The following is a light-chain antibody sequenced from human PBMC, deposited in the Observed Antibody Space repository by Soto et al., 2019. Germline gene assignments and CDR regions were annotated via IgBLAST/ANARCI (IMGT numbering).Light chain of an antibody. Sequence: EIVLTQSPGTLSLSPGERATLSCRASQSVSNNYLAWYQQKPGQAPRLLIYGASSRATGIPDRFSGSGSGTDFTLTIRRLEPEDFAVYYCQQYGSSPPINFGQGTQLEIK. V-gene: IGKV3-20*01. CDR3: QQYGSSPPIN. CDR1: QSVSNNY. J-gene: IGKJ5*01. CDR2: GAS.